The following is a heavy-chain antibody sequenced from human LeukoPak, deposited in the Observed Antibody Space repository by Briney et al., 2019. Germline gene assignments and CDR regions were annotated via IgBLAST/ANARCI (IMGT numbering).Heavy chain of an antibody. CDR3: AKQAGPSYYYYMDV. Sequence: GGSLRLSCAASGFTFSSYAMSWVRQAPGKGLEWVSAISGSGVSTYYADSVKGRFTISGDNSKNTLHLQMNSLRPEDTAVYYCAKQAGPSYYYYMDVWGKGTTVTVSS. J-gene: IGHJ6*03. CDR1: GFTFSSYA. V-gene: IGHV3-23*01. CDR2: ISGSGVST.